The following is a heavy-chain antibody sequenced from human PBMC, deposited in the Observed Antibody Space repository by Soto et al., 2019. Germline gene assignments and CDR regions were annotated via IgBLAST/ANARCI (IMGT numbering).Heavy chain of an antibody. CDR2: IYHTGSP. CDR3: AREQQLFRPYYGMDV. J-gene: IGHJ6*02. V-gene: IGHV4-31*03. CDR1: GGSISRGSSY. Sequence: QVQLQASGPGLVKPSQTLSLTCTVSGGSISRGSSYWTWVRQHPKRRLEWIGSIYHTGSPYYNPSLKSRVSISVDTAKNQFSLKLSSVTAADTAVYYCAREQQLFRPYYGMDVWGQGTTVTVSS. D-gene: IGHD6-6*01.